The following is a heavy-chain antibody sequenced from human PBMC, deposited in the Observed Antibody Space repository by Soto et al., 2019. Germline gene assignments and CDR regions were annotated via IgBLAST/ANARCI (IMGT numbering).Heavy chain of an antibody. V-gene: IGHV3-23*01. J-gene: IGHJ1*01. Sequence: EVQLLESGGGLVQPGGSPRLSCAASGFTFSSYTMSWVRQAPGKGLEWVSAISGSGGSTYYADSVKGRLTISRDNSKNALYLQMNSLRAEDTAVYYCAKSPRSGWYGREYFQHWGQGTLVTVSS. D-gene: IGHD6-19*01. CDR2: ISGSGGST. CDR1: GFTFSSYT. CDR3: AKSPRSGWYGREYFQH.